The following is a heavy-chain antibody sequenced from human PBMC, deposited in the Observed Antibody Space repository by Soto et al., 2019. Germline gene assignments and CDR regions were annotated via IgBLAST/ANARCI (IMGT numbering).Heavy chain of an antibody. J-gene: IGHJ6*02. Sequence: RGESLKISCKGSGYSFTSYWIGWVRQMPGKGLEWMGIIYPGDSDTRYSPSFQGQVTISADKSISTAYLQWSSLKASDTAMYYCARHESLWGGNPKTPYYYGMDVWGQGTTVTVSS. D-gene: IGHD2-15*01. CDR3: ARHESLWGGNPKTPYYYGMDV. V-gene: IGHV5-51*01. CDR1: GYSFTSYW. CDR2: IYPGDSDT.